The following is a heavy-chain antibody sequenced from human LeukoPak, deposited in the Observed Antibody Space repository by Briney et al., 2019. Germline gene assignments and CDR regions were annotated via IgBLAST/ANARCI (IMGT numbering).Heavy chain of an antibody. CDR3: AKSSYYDACGYYVEYYFDS. V-gene: IGHV3-23*01. Sequence: GGSLRLSCVPSGFSFRNYAMRWVRQAPGKGLEWVSSISGSGGSTQYVDSVKGRFNISRDKTKNTLYLQMNRLRAEDKAGYYCAKSSYYDACGYYVEYYFDSWGQGTLVTVSS. D-gene: IGHD3-22*01. CDR2: ISGSGGST. CDR1: GFSFRNYA. J-gene: IGHJ4*02.